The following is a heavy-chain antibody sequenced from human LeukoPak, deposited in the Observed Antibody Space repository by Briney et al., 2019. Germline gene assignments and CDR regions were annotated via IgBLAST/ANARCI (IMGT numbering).Heavy chain of an antibody. J-gene: IGHJ4*02. CDR2: ISSSSSYT. V-gene: IGHV3-11*06. CDR1: GFTFSDYY. Sequence: GGSLRLSCAASGFTFSDYYMSWIRQAPGKGLEWVSYISSSSSYTNYADSVKGRFTISRDNAKNSLYLLMNSLRAEDTAVYYCARGYYDILTGYYFDYWGQGTLVTVSS. D-gene: IGHD3-9*01. CDR3: ARGYYDILTGYYFDY.